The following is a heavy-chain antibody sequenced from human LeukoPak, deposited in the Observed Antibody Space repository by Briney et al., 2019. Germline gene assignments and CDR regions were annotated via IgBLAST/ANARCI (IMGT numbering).Heavy chain of an antibody. CDR2: IIPIFGTA. Sequence: SVKVSCKASGGTFSSYAISWVRQAPGQGLEWMGGIIPIFGTANYAQKFQGRVTITADESTSTAYMELSSLRSEDTAVYYCAAAAPVVVPAAHTLDVWGQGTTVTVSS. CDR3: AAAAPVVVPAAHTLDV. CDR1: GGTFSSYA. J-gene: IGHJ6*02. D-gene: IGHD2-2*01. V-gene: IGHV1-69*13.